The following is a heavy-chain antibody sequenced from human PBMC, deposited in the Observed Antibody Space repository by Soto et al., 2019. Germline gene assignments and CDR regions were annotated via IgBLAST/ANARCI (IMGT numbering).Heavy chain of an antibody. V-gene: IGHV3-23*01. D-gene: IGHD2-21*02. Sequence: GGSLRLSCAAPGFTFNTYGMTWVRQAPGKGLEWVSTVSGSGGGTYYADSVKGRFTISRVNSKNTMYLQMSNLRAEDTAVYFCARIGTYCGGDCYPDFDFWGLGTPVTVSS. CDR1: GFTFNTYG. CDR2: VSGSGGGT. CDR3: ARIGTYCGGDCYPDFDF. J-gene: IGHJ4*02.